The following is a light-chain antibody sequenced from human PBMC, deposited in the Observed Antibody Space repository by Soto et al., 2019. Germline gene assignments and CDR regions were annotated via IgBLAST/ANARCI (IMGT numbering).Light chain of an antibody. J-gene: IGKJ1*01. Sequence: DIVMTQSPDSLAVSLGERATINCKSSQSIFYSSNNKNYLTWYQQKPGQPPKLLIYWASTRESGVPDRFSGSGSGTDFTLTISSLQAEDVAVYYGQQYYSTPWTFGQGTKVEIK. V-gene: IGKV4-1*01. CDR1: QSIFYSSNNKNY. CDR3: QQYYSTPWT. CDR2: WAS.